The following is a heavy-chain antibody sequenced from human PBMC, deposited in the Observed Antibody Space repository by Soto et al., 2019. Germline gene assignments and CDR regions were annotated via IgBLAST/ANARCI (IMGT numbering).Heavy chain of an antibody. V-gene: IGHV1-18*01. Sequence: ASVKVSCKASGYTFTSYGISWVRQAPGQGLEWMGWISAYNGNTNYAQKLQGRVTMTTDTSTSTAYMELRSLRSDDTAVYYCARGGFGGTMVRGAPYHYWGQGTRVTVSS. J-gene: IGHJ4*02. CDR1: GYTFTSYG. CDR3: ARGGFGGTMVRGAPYHY. CDR2: ISAYNGNT. D-gene: IGHD3-10*01.